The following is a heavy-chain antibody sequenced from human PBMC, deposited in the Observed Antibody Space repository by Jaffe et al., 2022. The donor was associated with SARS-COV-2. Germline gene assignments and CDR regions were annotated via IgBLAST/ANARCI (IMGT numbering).Heavy chain of an antibody. D-gene: IGHD5-12*01. CDR1: GGSFSGFY. J-gene: IGHJ4*02. Sequence: QVQLQQWGAGLLKPSETLALTCAMYGGSFSGFYWSWIRQPQGKGLEWIGEIKRGEITTYNPSLKSRVTISVDSSKNQVSLILSSVTAADTAVYYCVGGRSRVVATDWGQGTLVVVSS. V-gene: IGHV4-34*01. CDR2: IKRGEIT. CDR3: VGGRSRVVATD.